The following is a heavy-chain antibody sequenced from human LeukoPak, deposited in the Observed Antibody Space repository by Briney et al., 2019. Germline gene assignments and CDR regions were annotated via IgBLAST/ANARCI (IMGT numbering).Heavy chain of an antibody. CDR2: IFPILGIA. CDR1: GGTFSSYA. J-gene: IGHJ4*02. V-gene: IGHV1-69*04. D-gene: IGHD3-22*01. Sequence: SVKVSCKASGGTFSSYAISWVRPAAGQGLEWMGRIFPILGIANYAQKFQGRVTITADKSTSTAYMELSSLRSEDTAVYYCATEGDYYDSSGYYPDWGQGTLVTVSS. CDR3: ATEGDYYDSSGYYPD.